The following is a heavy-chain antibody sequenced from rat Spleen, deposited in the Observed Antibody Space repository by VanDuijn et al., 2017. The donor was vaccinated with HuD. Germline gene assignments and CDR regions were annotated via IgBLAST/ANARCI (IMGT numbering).Heavy chain of an antibody. CDR3: TRGYYFDY. CDR1: GFTFSNYD. V-gene: IGHV5-20*01. J-gene: IGHJ2*01. CDR2: ITYDSTST. Sequence: EVQLVESGGGLVQPGRSMKLSCAASGFTFSNYDMAWVRQAPTKGLEWVASITYDSTSTYYRDFVKGRFTISRDNAKSTLYLQMDSLRSEDTATYYCTRGYYFDYWGQGVMVTVSS.